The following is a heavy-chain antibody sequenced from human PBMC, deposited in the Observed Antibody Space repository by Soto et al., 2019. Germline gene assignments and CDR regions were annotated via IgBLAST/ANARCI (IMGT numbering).Heavy chain of an antibody. CDR1: GYTFSNYG. D-gene: IGHD6-13*01. V-gene: IGHV1-18*01. Sequence: HVQLVQSRAEVKKPGASVKVSCKASGYTFSNYGIHWVRQAPGQGLEWMGWISGYNANTRPAQKVQGRGTMTPDTSTNTAYVELRSVTSDVTAGYYGASEREDSSWSSSEYLQHWGQGTLISGSS. CDR3: ASEREDSSWSSSEYLQH. J-gene: IGHJ1*01. CDR2: ISGYNANT.